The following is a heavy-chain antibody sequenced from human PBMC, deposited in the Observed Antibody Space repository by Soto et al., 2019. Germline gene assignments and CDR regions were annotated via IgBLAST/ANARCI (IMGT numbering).Heavy chain of an antibody. Sequence: EVQLVESGGGLIQPGGSLRLSCAASGFSFNTYAMNLVRQAPGKGLEWISYISSSSSRIYYADSVKGRFTLSRDNAKNSLYLQMNSLRAEDTAVYYCASDPGIAAAGMDYWGQGTLVTVSS. CDR1: GFSFNTYA. CDR3: ASDPGIAAAGMDY. CDR2: ISSSSSRI. D-gene: IGHD6-25*01. J-gene: IGHJ4*02. V-gene: IGHV3-48*04.